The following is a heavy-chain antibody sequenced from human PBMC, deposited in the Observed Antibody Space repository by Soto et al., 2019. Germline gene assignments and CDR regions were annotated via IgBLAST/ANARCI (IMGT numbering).Heavy chain of an antibody. CDR2: IYWEDSK. D-gene: IGHD3-10*01. CDR1: GFSLSTCGVG. CDR3: AHKGSGSRAIDY. V-gene: IGHV2-5*02. Sequence: QITLKESGPTLVKPTQTLTLTCTFSGFSLSTCGVGVGWIRQPPGKAMEWLAVIYWEDSKTYSPSMKSRLTITNDTSRDQVVRTMTNMDPVDTATYYCAHKGSGSRAIDYWGQGALVTVSS. J-gene: IGHJ4*02.